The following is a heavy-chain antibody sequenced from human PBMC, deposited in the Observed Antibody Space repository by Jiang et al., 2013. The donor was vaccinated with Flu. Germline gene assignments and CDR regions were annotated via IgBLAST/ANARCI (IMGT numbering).Heavy chain of an antibody. CDR3: ARDGITTVVSPEFDY. V-gene: IGHV1-3*01. J-gene: IGHJ4*02. D-gene: IGHD4-23*01. Sequence: SGAEVKKPGASVKVSCKASGYTFSSYAMHWVRQAPGQRLEWMGWINAGNGNTKYSQKFQGRVTITRDTSASTAYMELSSLRSEDTAVYYCARDGITTVVSPEFDYWGQGTLVTVSS. CDR1: GYTFSSYA. CDR2: INAGNGNT.